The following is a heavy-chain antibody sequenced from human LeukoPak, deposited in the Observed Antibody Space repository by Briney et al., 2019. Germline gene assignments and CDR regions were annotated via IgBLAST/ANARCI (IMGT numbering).Heavy chain of an antibody. CDR2: ISGSGGST. CDR1: GFTFSSYA. CDR3: AKDHPGYCNGGSCDGPNAFDI. V-gene: IGHV3-23*01. Sequence: GGSLKLSCAASGFTFSSYAMSWVRQAPGKGLEWVSAISGSGGSTYYADSVKGRFTISRDNSKNTLYLQMNSLRAEDTAVYYCAKDHPGYCNGGSCDGPNAFDIWGQGTMVTVSS. J-gene: IGHJ3*02. D-gene: IGHD2-15*01.